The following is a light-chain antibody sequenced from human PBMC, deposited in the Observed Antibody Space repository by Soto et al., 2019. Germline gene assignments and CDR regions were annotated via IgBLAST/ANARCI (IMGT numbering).Light chain of an antibody. J-gene: IGKJ4*01. V-gene: IGKV3-20*01. CDR1: QSVGTY. CDR3: QQYVSIPLT. CDR2: GAS. Sequence: IVLTQSPGTLSLSPGERATLSCRASQSVGTYLAWYQQKPGQAPRLLIYGASSRATGIPDRFSGSGSGTDVTLTISRLEPEDSAVYYCQQYVSIPLTFGGGTKVEIK.